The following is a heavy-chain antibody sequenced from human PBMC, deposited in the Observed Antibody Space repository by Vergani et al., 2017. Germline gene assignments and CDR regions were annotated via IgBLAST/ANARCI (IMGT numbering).Heavy chain of an antibody. CDR1: GGSFSGYY. Sequence: QVQLQQWGAGLLKPSETLSLTCAVYGGSFSGYYWSWIRQPPGKGLEWIGEINHSGSTNYNPSLKSRVTISVDTSKNQFPLKLSSVTAADTAVYYCARQYYDMLTGYRYNCFDPWGQGTLVTVSS. V-gene: IGHV4-34*01. CDR3: ARQYYDMLTGYRYNCFDP. D-gene: IGHD3-9*01. J-gene: IGHJ5*02. CDR2: INHSGST.